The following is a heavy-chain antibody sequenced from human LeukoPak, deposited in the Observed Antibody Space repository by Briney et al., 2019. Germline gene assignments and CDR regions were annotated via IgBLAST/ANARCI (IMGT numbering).Heavy chain of an antibody. CDR3: ASSSVVLPIPQYYFDY. V-gene: IGHV3-23*01. Sequence: GGSLRLSCAASGFSFTYGMSWVRQAPGRGLEWVSGIGGGDGRTYYADSLKGRFTISRDISKTTLYLQISGLTADDTAVYYCASSSVVLPIPQYYFDYWGQGTLVTVSS. CDR2: IGGGDGRT. CDR1: GFSFTYG. J-gene: IGHJ4*02. D-gene: IGHD6-6*01.